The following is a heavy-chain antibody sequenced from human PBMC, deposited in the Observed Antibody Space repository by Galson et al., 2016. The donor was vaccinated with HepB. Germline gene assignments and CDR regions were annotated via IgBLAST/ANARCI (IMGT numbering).Heavy chain of an antibody. Sequence: SETLSLTCTVSGDSIRTSNYNWGWIRQPPGRGLEWIGPIHSSSIGYYNPSLKSRVTMSVDTSKNQFSLKLISVTAADTAVYYCARRRPATNPHYFDFWGQGILVTVSS. D-gene: IGHD1-26*01. CDR1: GDSIRTSNYN. V-gene: IGHV4-39*01. CDR2: IHSSSIG. CDR3: ARRRPATNPHYFDF. J-gene: IGHJ4*02.